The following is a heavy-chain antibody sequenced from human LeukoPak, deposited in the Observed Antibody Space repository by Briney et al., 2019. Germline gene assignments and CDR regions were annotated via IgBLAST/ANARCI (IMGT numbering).Heavy chain of an antibody. CDR2: IYYSGST. J-gene: IGHJ5*02. Sequence: SETLSLTCTVSGGSISSSSYYWGWIRQPPGKGLEWIGSIYYSGSTYYNPSLKRRVTISVDTSKNQFSLKLSSVTAADTAVYYCARSIGYCSGGSCFLGWFDPWGQGTLVTVSS. CDR3: ARSIGYCSGGSCFLGWFDP. CDR1: GGSISSSSYY. V-gene: IGHV4-39*01. D-gene: IGHD2-15*01.